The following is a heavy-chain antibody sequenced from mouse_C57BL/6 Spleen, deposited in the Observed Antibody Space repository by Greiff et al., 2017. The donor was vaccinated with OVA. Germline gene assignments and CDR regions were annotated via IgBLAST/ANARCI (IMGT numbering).Heavy chain of an antibody. CDR2: INYDGSST. CDR3: ARVVVGDWYFDV. J-gene: IGHJ1*03. CDR1: GFTFSDYY. V-gene: IGHV5-16*01. Sequence: DVKLVESEGGLVQPGSSMKLSCTASGFTFSDYYMAWVRQVPEKGLEWVANINYDGSSTYYLDSLKSRFIISRDNAKNILYLQMSSLKSEDTATYYCARVVVGDWYFDVWGTGTTVTVSS. D-gene: IGHD1-1*01.